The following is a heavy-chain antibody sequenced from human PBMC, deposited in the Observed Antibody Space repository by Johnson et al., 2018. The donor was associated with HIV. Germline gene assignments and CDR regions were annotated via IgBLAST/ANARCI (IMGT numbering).Heavy chain of an antibody. D-gene: IGHD3-9*01. V-gene: IGHV3-11*04. CDR2: ISSSGSTI. CDR3: ARDDIFLDAFDI. J-gene: IGHJ3*02. CDR1: GFTFSDYY. Sequence: QVQLVESGGGLVKLGGSLRLSCAASGFTFSDYYMSWIRQAPGKGLEWVSYISSSGSTIYYVDSVKGRFTISRDNSKNTLYLQMNSLRAEDTAVYYCARDDIFLDAFDIWGQGTMVTVSS.